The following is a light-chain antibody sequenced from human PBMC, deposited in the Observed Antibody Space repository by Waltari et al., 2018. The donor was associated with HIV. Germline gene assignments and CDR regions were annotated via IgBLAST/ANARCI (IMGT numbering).Light chain of an antibody. V-gene: IGKV1-5*03. CDR3: QQYNPYPWT. Sequence: EIQMTQSPSTLSAFVGDRVTITCRASQSIKTWLAWYQQKPGKAPKLRIYKASTLEIVVPSRCSGSGSGTEFTLTISSLQPDDFATYYCQQYNPYPWTFGQGTKVDIK. CDR2: KAS. CDR1: QSIKTW. J-gene: IGKJ1*01.